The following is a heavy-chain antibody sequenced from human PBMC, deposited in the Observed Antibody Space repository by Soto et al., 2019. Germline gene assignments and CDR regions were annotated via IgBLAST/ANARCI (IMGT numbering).Heavy chain of an antibody. CDR2: IYYSGST. CDR1: GGSISSGGYY. V-gene: IGHV4-31*03. J-gene: IGHJ4*02. CDR3: ARALRRGSYHDY. D-gene: IGHD1-26*01. Sequence: SETLSLTCTVSGGSISSGGYYWSWIRQHPGKGLEWIGYIYYSGSTYYNPSLKSRVTISVDTSKNQFSLKLSSVTAADTAVYYCARALRRGSYHDYWGQGTLVTVSS.